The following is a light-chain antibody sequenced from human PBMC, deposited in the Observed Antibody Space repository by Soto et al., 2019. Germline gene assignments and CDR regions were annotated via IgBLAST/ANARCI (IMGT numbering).Light chain of an antibody. CDR3: ISYAGSSIWV. CDR2: DVN. Sequence: QSALTQPPSASGSPGQSVTISCTGTSSDVGVYNYVSWYQQHPGKAPKLMIYDVNKRPSGVPDRFSGSKSGNTASLTVSGLQAEDEADYYCISYAGSSIWVFGGGTNLTVL. CDR1: SSDVGVYNY. J-gene: IGLJ3*02. V-gene: IGLV2-8*01.